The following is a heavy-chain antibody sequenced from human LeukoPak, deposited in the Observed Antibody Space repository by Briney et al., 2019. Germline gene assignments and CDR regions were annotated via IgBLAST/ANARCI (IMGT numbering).Heavy chain of an antibody. CDR2: IYYSGST. Sequence: SETLSLTCTVSGGSISSHYWSWIRQPPGKGLEWIGYIYYSGSTNYNPSLKSRVTISVDTSKNQFSLKLSSVTAADTAVYYCARGRDYYDSSGYRDAFDIWGQGTMVTVSS. D-gene: IGHD3-22*01. CDR3: ARGRDYYDSSGYRDAFDI. V-gene: IGHV4-59*11. J-gene: IGHJ3*02. CDR1: GGSISSHY.